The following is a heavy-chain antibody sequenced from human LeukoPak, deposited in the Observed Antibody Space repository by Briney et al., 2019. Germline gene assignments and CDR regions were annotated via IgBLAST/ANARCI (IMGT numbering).Heavy chain of an antibody. CDR3: ARVVSWELQALDY. CDR1: GFTFSSYG. Sequence: PGRSLRLSCAASGFTFSSYGMHWVRQAPGKGLEWVAVIWYDGSNKYYADSVKGRFTISRDNAKNSLYLQMNSLRAEDTAVYYCARVVSWELQALDYWGQGTLVTVSS. J-gene: IGHJ4*02. V-gene: IGHV3-33*08. CDR2: IWYDGSNK. D-gene: IGHD1-26*01.